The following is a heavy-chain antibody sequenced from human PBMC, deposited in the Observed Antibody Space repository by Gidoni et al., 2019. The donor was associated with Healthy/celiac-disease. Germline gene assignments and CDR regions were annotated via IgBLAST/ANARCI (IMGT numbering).Heavy chain of an antibody. CDR3: ARGFDYSNYVFDY. CDR1: GGSISSYY. Sequence: QVQLQESRPGLVKPSETLSLTCTVSGGSISSYYWSWIRQPPGKGLEWIGYIYYSGSTNYNPSIKSRVTISVDTSKNQFSLKLSSVTAADTAVYYCARGFDYSNYVFDYWGQGTLVTVSS. V-gene: IGHV4-59*01. D-gene: IGHD4-4*01. J-gene: IGHJ4*02. CDR2: IYYSGST.